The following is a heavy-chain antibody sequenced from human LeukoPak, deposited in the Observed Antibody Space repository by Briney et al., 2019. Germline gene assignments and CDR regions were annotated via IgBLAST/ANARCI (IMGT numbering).Heavy chain of an antibody. V-gene: IGHV3-23*01. CDR1: GFTFNNYA. D-gene: IGHD1-14*01. J-gene: IGHJ4*02. Sequence: GGSLRLSCAASGFTFNNYAMNWVRQAPGKGLQWVSAVSGDGHRTFYADSVKGRFTIFRDNSMNTLSLQMNSLRVEDTAVYYCAKEQDNLLLLSHFDSWGQGILVTVPA. CDR2: VSGDGHRT. CDR3: AKEQDNLLLLSHFDS.